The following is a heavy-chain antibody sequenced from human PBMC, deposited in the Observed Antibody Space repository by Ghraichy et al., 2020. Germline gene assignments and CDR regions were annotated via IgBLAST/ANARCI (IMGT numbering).Heavy chain of an antibody. CDR2: IYYSGST. V-gene: IGHV4-59*01. D-gene: IGHD3-16*01. CDR1: GGSISSYY. CDR3: ARALNYAWGGVGLFDP. J-gene: IGHJ5*02. Sequence: SETLSLTCAVSGGSISSYYWSWIRQPPGKGLVWIGYIYYSGSTNYNPSLKSRVTISVDTSKNHFSLNLNSVTAADTAMYYCARALNYAWGGVGLFDPWGQGTLVTVSS.